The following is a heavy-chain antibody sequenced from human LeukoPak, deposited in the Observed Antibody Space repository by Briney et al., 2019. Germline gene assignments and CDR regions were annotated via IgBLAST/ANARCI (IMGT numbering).Heavy chain of an antibody. V-gene: IGHV3-21*01. J-gene: IGHJ4*02. D-gene: IGHD6-19*01. CDR1: GFTFGSYR. Sequence: PGGSLRLSCAASGFTFGSYRMNWVRRAPGKGLEWVSSISSSSSYIYCADSVKGRFTISRDNAKNSLYLQMNSLRAEDTAVYYCAREGSGVAGHFDYWGQGTLVTVSS. CDR3: AREGSGVAGHFDY. CDR2: ISSSSSYI.